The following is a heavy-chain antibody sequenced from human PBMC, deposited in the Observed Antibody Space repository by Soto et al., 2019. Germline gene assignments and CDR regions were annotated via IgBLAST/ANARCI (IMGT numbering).Heavy chain of an antibody. J-gene: IGHJ6*02. V-gene: IGHV4-4*02. CDR1: GGSISSGGNS. CDR3: ARVSGSYYYGMDV. Sequence: SETLSLTCAVSGGSISSGGNSWSWVRQPPGKGLEWIGEIYHSGSTNYNPSLKSRVTISVDKSKNQFSLKLSSVTAADTAVYYCARVSGSYYYGMDVWGQGTTVTVSS. D-gene: IGHD1-26*01. CDR2: IYHSGST.